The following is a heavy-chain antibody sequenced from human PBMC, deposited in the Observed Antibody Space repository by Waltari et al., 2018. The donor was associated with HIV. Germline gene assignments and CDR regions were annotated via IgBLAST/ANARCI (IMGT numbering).Heavy chain of an antibody. D-gene: IGHD6-13*01. CDR3: ARASMAAGGYYFDY. J-gene: IGHJ4*02. CDR2: IYSGGST. Sequence: EVQLVETGGGLIQPGGSLRLSCAASGFTVSTNYMTWVRQAPGKGLEGVSVIYSGGSTYYADSVKGRFTISRDNSKNTLYLQMNTLRAEDTAVYYCARASMAAGGYYFDYWGQGTLVTVSS. V-gene: IGHV3-53*02. CDR1: GFTVSTNY.